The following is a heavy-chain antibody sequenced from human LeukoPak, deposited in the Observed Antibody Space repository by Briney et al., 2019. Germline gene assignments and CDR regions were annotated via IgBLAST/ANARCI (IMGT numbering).Heavy chain of an antibody. Sequence: SETLSLTCAVYGGSFSGYYWSWIRQPPGKGLEWIGEINHSGSANYNPSLKSRVTISVDTSKNQFSLKLSSVTAADTAVYYCARGLVPTTLWGQGTMVTVSS. J-gene: IGHJ3*01. D-gene: IGHD1-26*01. CDR2: INHSGSA. CDR1: GGSFSGYY. V-gene: IGHV4-34*01. CDR3: ARGLVPTTL.